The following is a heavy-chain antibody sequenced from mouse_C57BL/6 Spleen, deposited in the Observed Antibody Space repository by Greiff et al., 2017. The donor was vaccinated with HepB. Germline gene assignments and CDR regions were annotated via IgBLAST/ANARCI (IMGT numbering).Heavy chain of an antibody. Sequence: QVQLKQSGAELVRPGASVTLSCKASGYTFTDYEMHWVKQTPVHGLEWIGAIDPETGGTAYNQKFKGKAILTADKSSSTAYMELRSLTSEDSAVYYCTRSGYGGDYWGQGTTLTVSS. D-gene: IGHD3-2*02. CDR3: TRSGYGGDY. J-gene: IGHJ2*01. V-gene: IGHV1-15*01. CDR1: GYTFTDYE. CDR2: IDPETGGT.